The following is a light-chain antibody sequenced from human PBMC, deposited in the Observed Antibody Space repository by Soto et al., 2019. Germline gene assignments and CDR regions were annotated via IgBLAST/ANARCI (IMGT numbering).Light chain of an antibody. Sequence: QSVLTQPPSVSGSPGQRITISCTGTSCDIGAGYDVYWYQQLPGTAPKLLIYGNSNRPSGVPDRFSGSKSGTSASLAITGLQGEDDDDESCQSYDRSVSDVLFGGGTKLTVL. CDR1: SCDIGAGYD. CDR3: QSYDRSVSDVL. V-gene: IGLV1-40*01. J-gene: IGLJ2*01. CDR2: GNS.